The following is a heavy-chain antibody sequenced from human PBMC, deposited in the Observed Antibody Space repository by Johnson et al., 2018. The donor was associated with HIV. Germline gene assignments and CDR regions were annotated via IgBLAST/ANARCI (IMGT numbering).Heavy chain of an antibody. Sequence: VQLVESGGGLVQPGRSLRLSCTGSGFTFGDYAMTWFRQAPGKGLEWVSVIYSGGSTYYADSVKGRFTISRDNSKNTLYLQMNSLKTEDTAMCYCTTEVMEWELKLGWTRGFEIWGQGTMVTVSS. D-gene: IGHD1-26*01. V-gene: IGHV3-66*01. CDR1: GFTFGDYA. J-gene: IGHJ3*02. CDR2: IYSGGST. CDR3: TTEVMEWELKLGWTRGFEI.